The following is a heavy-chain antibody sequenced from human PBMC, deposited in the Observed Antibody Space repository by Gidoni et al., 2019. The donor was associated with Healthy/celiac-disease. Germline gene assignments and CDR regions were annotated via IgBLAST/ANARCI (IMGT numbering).Heavy chain of an antibody. Sequence: EVQLVESGGGLVQPGRSLRLSCTASGFPFGDSALSWFRQAPGKGLEWVGFIRSKAYGGTTEYAASVKGRFTISRDDSKSIAYLQMNSLKTEDTAVYYCTRERPCYDFWSGYCEGPAYWGQGTLVTVSS. CDR3: TRERPCYDFWSGYCEGPAY. V-gene: IGHV3-49*03. CDR1: GFPFGDSA. CDR2: IRSKAYGGTT. J-gene: IGHJ4*02. D-gene: IGHD3-3*01.